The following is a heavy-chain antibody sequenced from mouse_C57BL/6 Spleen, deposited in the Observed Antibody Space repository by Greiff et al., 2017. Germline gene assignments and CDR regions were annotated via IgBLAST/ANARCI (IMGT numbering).Heavy chain of an antibody. V-gene: IGHV5-17*01. CDR1: GFTFSDYG. J-gene: IGHJ1*03. CDR2: ISSGSSTI. Sequence: EVKLMESGGGLVKPGGSLKLSCAASGFTFSDYGMHWVRQAPEKGLEWVAYISSGSSTIYYADTVKGRFTISRDNAKNTLFLQMTSLRSEDTAMYYCARPDYDYASNWYFDVWGTGTTVTVAS. CDR3: ARPDYDYASNWYFDV. D-gene: IGHD2-4*01.